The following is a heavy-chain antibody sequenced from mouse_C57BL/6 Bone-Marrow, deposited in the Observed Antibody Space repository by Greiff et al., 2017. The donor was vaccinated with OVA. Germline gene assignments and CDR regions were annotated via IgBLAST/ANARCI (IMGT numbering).Heavy chain of an antibody. D-gene: IGHD2-2*01. CDR1: GYAFSSSW. J-gene: IGHJ4*01. CDR3: AGGYDGAMDY. CDR2: IDPNSGGT. Sequence: VQLQQSGPELVKPGASVKISCKASGYAFSSSWMNWVKQRPGKGLEWIGRIDPNSGGTKYNEKFKSKATLTVDKPSSTAYMQLSSLTSEDSAVYYCAGGYDGAMDYWGQGTSVTVSS. V-gene: IGHV1-72*01.